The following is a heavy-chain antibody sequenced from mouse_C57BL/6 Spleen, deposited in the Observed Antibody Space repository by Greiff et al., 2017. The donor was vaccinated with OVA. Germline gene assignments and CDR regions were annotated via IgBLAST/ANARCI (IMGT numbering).Heavy chain of an antibody. J-gene: IGHJ4*01. V-gene: IGHV1-63*01. Sequence: QVQLQQSGAELVRPGTSVKMSCKASGYTFTNYWIGWAKQRPGHGLEWIGAIYPGGGYTNYNEKFKGKATLTADKSSSTAYMQFSSLTSEDSAIYYCATTAQATFYAMDYWGQGTSVTVSS. CDR3: ATTAQATFYAMDY. CDR2: IYPGGGYT. CDR1: GYTFTNYW. D-gene: IGHD3-2*02.